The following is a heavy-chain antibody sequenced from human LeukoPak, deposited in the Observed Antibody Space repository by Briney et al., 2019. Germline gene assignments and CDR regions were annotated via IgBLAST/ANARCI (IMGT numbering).Heavy chain of an antibody. CDR2: INHSGST. J-gene: IGHJ6*03. Sequence: PSETLSLTCAVYGGSFSGYYWSWIRQPPGKGLEWIGEINHSGSTNYNPSLKSRVTMSVDTSKNQFSLKLSSVTAADTAVYYCARDRMVRGVITGYYYYYYMDVWGKGTTVTVSS. CDR1: GGSFSGYY. D-gene: IGHD3-10*01. V-gene: IGHV4-34*01. CDR3: ARDRMVRGVITGYYYYYYMDV.